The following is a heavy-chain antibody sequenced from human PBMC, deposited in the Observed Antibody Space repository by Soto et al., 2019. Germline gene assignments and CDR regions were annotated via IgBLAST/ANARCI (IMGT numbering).Heavy chain of an antibody. D-gene: IGHD3-3*01. CDR3: RIGHYLNY. J-gene: IGHJ4*02. Sequence: GGSLRLSCAASGFTFGNYWMHWVRQAPGKGLEWVSRMNSDGSTTNYADSVKGRFTVSRDNAKNSLYLEMNGLRAEDSAVYYCRIGHYLNYWGPGTLVTVSS. CDR2: MNSDGSTT. V-gene: IGHV3-74*01. CDR1: GFTFGNYW.